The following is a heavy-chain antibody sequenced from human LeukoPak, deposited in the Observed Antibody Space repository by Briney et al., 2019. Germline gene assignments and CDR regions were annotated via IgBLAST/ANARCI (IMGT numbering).Heavy chain of an antibody. Sequence: SETLSLTCTVSGGSISSSSYYWGWIRQPPGKGLEWIGSIYYSGSTYYNPSLKSRVTISVDTSKNQFSLKLSSVTAADTAVYYCARRGYCSSTSCWFGYFDYWGQGTLVTVSS. CDR2: IYYSGST. CDR1: GGSISSSSYY. J-gene: IGHJ4*02. D-gene: IGHD2-2*01. V-gene: IGHV4-39*07. CDR3: ARRGYCSSTSCWFGYFDY.